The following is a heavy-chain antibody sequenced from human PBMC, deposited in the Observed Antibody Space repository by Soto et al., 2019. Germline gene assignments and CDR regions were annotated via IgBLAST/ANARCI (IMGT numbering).Heavy chain of an antibody. V-gene: IGHV3-48*02. Sequence: GGSLRLSCAASGFTFSSYSMNWVRQAPGKGLEWVSYISSSSSTIYYADSVKGRFTISRDNAKNSLYLQMNSLRDEDTAVYYCARLPGAYGPNTSFDYWGQGTLVTVSS. D-gene: IGHD4-17*01. CDR2: ISSSSSTI. CDR3: ARLPGAYGPNTSFDY. J-gene: IGHJ4*02. CDR1: GFTFSSYS.